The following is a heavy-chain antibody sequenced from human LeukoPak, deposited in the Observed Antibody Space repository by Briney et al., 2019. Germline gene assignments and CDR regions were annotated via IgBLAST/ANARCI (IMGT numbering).Heavy chain of an antibody. J-gene: IGHJ4*02. V-gene: IGHV3-21*01. D-gene: IGHD5-18*01. CDR3: ARVPTAMAAFDY. CDR1: GFIFSNYG. Sequence: PGGSLRLSCAASGFIFSNYGMSWVRQAPGKGLEWVSSISFSSTHIYYADSIQGRFTISRDNAENSLYLQMNSLRAEDTAVYYCARVPTAMAAFDYWGQGTLVTVSS. CDR2: ISFSSTHI.